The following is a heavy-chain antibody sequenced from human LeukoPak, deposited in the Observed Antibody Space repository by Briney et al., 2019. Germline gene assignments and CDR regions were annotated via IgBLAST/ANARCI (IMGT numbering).Heavy chain of an antibody. Sequence: PGGSLRLSCAASGFTFDTHVMHWVRQAPGKGLEWVAVIWYDGGIKYYSDSVKGRFTISRDNSQNTLYLQMNSLRAEDTAVYYCVRISCTGSRCKPYSYYDMDVWGQGTTVTVSS. J-gene: IGHJ6*02. D-gene: IGHD2-15*01. V-gene: IGHV3-33*01. CDR3: VRISCTGSRCKPYSYYDMDV. CDR1: GFTFDTHV. CDR2: IWYDGGIK.